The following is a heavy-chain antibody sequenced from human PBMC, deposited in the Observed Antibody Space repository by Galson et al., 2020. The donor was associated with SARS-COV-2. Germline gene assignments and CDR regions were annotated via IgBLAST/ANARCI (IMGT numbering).Heavy chain of an antibody. V-gene: IGHV1-18*04. D-gene: IGHD3-16*02. CDR2: ISASIGNT. J-gene: IGHJ6*02. Sequence: SLNLSSTLSVYTFTISAISLVRHAPQQGLEWVGWISASIGNTNYTPTLQVRVTIHTDTSTSTAYMDLSRLRSDDTAVYYCARGEFGGVIVYYYGMDVWSPGTTVTGSS. CDR3: ARGEFGGVIVYYYGMDV. CDR1: VYTFTISA.